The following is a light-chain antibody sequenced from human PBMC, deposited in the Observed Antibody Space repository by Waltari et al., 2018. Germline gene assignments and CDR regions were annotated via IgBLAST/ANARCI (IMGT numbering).Light chain of an antibody. CDR2: RND. J-gene: IGLJ3*02. CDR3: AAWDGGLKVRL. Sequence: TISCSGSSSNIGSNYVFWYQQFPGTAPRLLISRNDQRPPGVPERFSGSKSGTSASLAINGLRSEDEADYYCAAWDGGLKVRLFGGGTKLTVL. CDR1: SSNIGSNY. V-gene: IGLV1-47*01.